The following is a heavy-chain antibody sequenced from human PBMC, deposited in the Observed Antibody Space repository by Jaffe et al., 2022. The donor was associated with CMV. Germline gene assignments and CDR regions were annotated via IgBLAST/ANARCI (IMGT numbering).Heavy chain of an antibody. V-gene: IGHV3-33*08. CDR2: IWYDGSNK. J-gene: IGHJ4*02. CDR3: ARDGTLPLAYCGGDCYSPNFDY. Sequence: QVQLVESGGGVVQPGRSLRLSCAASGFTFSSYGMHWVRQAPGKGLEWVAVIWYDGSNKYYADSVKGRFTISRDNSKNTLYLQMNSLRAEDTAVYYCARDGTLPLAYCGGDCYSPNFDYWGQGTLVTVSS. CDR1: GFTFSSYG. D-gene: IGHD2-21*02.